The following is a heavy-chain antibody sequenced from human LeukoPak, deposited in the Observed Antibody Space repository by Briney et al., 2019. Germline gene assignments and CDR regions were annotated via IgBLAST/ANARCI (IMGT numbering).Heavy chain of an antibody. CDR2: MYYTGST. Sequence: SETLSLTCTVSGGSLNNYYWSWIRQPPGKGLEWIGYMYYTGSTNYSPSLKSRVTMSPDTSKNHFSLKLRSVTAADTAVYYCARDGYCSGGTCSGAFDIWGQGTMVAVSS. CDR1: GGSLNNYY. V-gene: IGHV4-59*01. J-gene: IGHJ3*02. D-gene: IGHD2-15*01. CDR3: ARDGYCSGGTCSGAFDI.